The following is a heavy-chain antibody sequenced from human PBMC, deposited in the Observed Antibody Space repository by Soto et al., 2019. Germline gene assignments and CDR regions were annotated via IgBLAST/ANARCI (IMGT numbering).Heavy chain of an antibody. V-gene: IGHV6-1*01. J-gene: IGHJ6*02. D-gene: IGHD3-3*01. CDR2: TYYRSKWYN. CDR1: GDSVSSDSAA. CDR3: AREQVGYDLWRGYYDLQNYYDYYGMDV. Sequence: TLSLTCAISGDSVSSDSAAWNWIRQSPSRGLEWLGRTYYRSKWYNDYAVSVKSRITINPDTSKNQFSLQLNAVTPEDTAVYYCAREQVGYDLWRGYYDLQNYYDYYGMDVWGQGTTVTVSS.